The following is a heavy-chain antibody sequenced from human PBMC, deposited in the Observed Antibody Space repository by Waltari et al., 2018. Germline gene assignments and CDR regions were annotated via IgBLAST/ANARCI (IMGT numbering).Heavy chain of an antibody. V-gene: IGHV3-23*03. D-gene: IGHD1-1*01. CDR1: GFTFSSYA. Sequence: EVQLLESGGGLVQPGGSLRLSCAASGFTFSSYAMSWVRQAPGKGLEWVSVIYSGGSSTYYADSVKGRFTISRDNSKNTLYLQMNSLRAEDTAVYYCAKGERLSRSGAFDIWGQGTMVTVSS. CDR3: AKGERLSRSGAFDI. CDR2: IYSGGSST. J-gene: IGHJ3*02.